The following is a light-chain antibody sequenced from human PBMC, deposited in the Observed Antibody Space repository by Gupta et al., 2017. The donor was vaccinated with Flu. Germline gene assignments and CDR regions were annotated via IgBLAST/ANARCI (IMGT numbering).Light chain of an antibody. J-gene: IGKJ2*01. V-gene: IGKV1-39*01. CDR3: QQRCKLPYT. CDR2: AAS. Sequence: DIQMTQSPSSLSSSFGDRVTITCRASQSINNYLNWYQQKPGKAPNILIYAASSLQSGVPSRFSGSGSGTNFTLTVSSLQPEDSATYYCQQRCKLPYTFGQGTKLEIK. CDR1: QSINNY.